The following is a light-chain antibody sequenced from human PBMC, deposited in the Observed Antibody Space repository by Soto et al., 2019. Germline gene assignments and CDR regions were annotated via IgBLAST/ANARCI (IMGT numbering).Light chain of an antibody. CDR3: MQALQTPIT. CDR2: LGS. J-gene: IGKJ5*01. V-gene: IGKV2-28*01. CDR1: QSLLHXXXXXY. Sequence: DIVMTQSPLSLPVTPGEPASISCRSSQSLLHXXXXXYLDWYLQKPGQSPQLLIYLGSNRASGVPDRFSGSGSGTDFTLKISRVEAEDVGVYYCMQALQTPITFGQGTRLEIK.